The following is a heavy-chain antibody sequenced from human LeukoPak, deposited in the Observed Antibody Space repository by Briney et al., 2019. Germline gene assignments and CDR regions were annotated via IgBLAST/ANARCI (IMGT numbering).Heavy chain of an antibody. V-gene: IGHV3-48*01. D-gene: IGHD6-19*01. CDR1: GFIFTSYS. Sequence: GGSLRLSCAASGFIFTSYSMNWVRQAPGKGLEWVSYISSSSSTIYYADSVKGRFTISRDNAKNSLYLQMNSLRAEDTAVYYCARVGVAVAGTHYYYYGMDVWGQGTTVTVSS. J-gene: IGHJ6*02. CDR2: ISSSSSTI. CDR3: ARVGVAVAGTHYYYYGMDV.